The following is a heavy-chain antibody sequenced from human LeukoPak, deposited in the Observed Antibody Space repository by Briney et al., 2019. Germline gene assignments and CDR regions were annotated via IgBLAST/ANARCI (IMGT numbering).Heavy chain of an antibody. CDR3: ARMYYDFWSGYRSRYFDL. Sequence: SETLSLTCTVSGGSISSSSYYWGWIRQPPGKGLEWIGSIYYSGSTYYNPSLKSRVTISVDTPKNQFSLKLSSVTAADTAVYYCARMYYDFWSGYRSRYFDLWGRGTLVTVSS. J-gene: IGHJ2*01. CDR1: GGSISSSSYY. D-gene: IGHD3-3*01. CDR2: IYYSGST. V-gene: IGHV4-39*07.